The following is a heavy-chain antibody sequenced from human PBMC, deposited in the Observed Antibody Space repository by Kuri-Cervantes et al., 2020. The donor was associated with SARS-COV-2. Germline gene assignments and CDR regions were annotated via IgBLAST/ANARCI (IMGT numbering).Heavy chain of an antibody. CDR3: ARRLWFGEEYYFDY. J-gene: IGHJ4*02. Sequence: SETLSLTCTVSGGSISSYYWSWIRQPPGKGLEWIGYIYYSGSTYYNPSLKSRVTISVDTSKNQFSLKLSSVTAADTAVYYCARRLWFGEEYYFDYWGQGTLVTVS. D-gene: IGHD3-10*01. V-gene: IGHV4-59*08. CDR1: GGSISSYY. CDR2: IYYSGST.